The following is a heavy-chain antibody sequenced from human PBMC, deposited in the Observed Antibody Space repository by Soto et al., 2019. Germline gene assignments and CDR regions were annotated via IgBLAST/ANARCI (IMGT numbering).Heavy chain of an antibody. J-gene: IGHJ4*02. CDR3: TTDSGNYYGSGSPTDY. Sequence: EVQLVESGGGLVKPGGSLRLSCAASGFTFSNVWMSWVRQAPGKGLEWVGRIKRNIEGETTDYSAPVKGRFTISRDDSKETLYLEMNSLKIEDTAVYYCTTDSGNYYGSGSPTDYWGQGTLVTVSS. V-gene: IGHV3-15*01. CDR2: IKRNIEGETT. CDR1: GFTFSNVW. D-gene: IGHD3-10*01.